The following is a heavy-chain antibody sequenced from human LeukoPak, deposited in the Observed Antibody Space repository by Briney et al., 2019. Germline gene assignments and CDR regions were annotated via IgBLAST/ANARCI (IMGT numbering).Heavy chain of an antibody. Sequence: SGGSLRLSCAASGFTFSDYTIHWVRQAPGKGLEWVAVIWYDGSNKYYAESVKGRFTISRDNSKNTLYLQMNSLRAEDTAVYYCARDGRVAALDYWGQGTLVTVSS. CDR1: GFTFSDYT. J-gene: IGHJ4*02. V-gene: IGHV3-33*01. CDR3: ARDGRVAALDY. CDR2: IWYDGSNK. D-gene: IGHD6-19*01.